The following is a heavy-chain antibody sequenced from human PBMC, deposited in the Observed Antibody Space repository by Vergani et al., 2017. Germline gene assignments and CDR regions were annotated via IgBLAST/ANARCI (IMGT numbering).Heavy chain of an antibody. J-gene: IGHJ4*02. CDR1: GGSFSGYY. D-gene: IGHD1-26*01. Sequence: QVQLQQWGAGLLKPSETLSLTCAVYGGSFSGYYWSWIRQPPGKGLEWIAEINHSGSTNYNPSLKSRVNISVDTSKNQFSLKLSSVTAADTAVYYCARDTKKRKPVGAPDYWGQGTLVTVSS. CDR3: ARDTKKRKPVGAPDY. CDR2: INHSGST. V-gene: IGHV4-34*01.